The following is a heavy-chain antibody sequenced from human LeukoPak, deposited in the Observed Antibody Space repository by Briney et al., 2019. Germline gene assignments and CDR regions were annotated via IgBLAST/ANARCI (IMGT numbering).Heavy chain of an antibody. CDR1: GGSISSYY. J-gene: IGHJ4*02. CDR3: ARHIVGGYCSSTSCPPVDY. V-gene: IGHV4-39*01. D-gene: IGHD2-2*01. Sequence: SETLSLTCTVSGGSISSYYWSWIRQPPGKGLEWIGGIYYSGSTYYNPSLKSRVTISVDTSKNQFSLKLSSVTASDTAVYYCARHIVGGYCSSTSCPPVDYWGQGNLVTVSS. CDR2: IYYSGST.